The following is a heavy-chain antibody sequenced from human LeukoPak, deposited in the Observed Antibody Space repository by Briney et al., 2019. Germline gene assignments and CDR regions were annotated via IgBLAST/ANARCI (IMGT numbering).Heavy chain of an antibody. CDR1: GYTFTGYY. D-gene: IGHD3-22*01. J-gene: IGHJ1*01. V-gene: IGHV1-2*06. Sequence: GASVKVSCKASGYTFTGYYMHWVRQAPGQGLEWMGRINPNSGGTNYAQKFQGRVTMTRDTSISTAYMELSRLRSDDTAVYYCAVGXTLGYYDSSGYSGRXFQXWGQGXLVTV. CDR2: INPNSGGT. CDR3: AVGXTLGYYDSSGYSGRXFQX.